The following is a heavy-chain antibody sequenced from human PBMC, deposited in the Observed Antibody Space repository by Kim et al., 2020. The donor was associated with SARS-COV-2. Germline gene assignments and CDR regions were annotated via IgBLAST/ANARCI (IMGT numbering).Heavy chain of an antibody. Sequence: TNYNPSLKSRVTISVDTSTNQFSLWLSSVTAADTAVYYCASKRGYSGFDLWGQGILVTVSS. J-gene: IGHJ5*02. V-gene: IGHV4-59*01. D-gene: IGHD5-12*01. CDR3: ASKRGYSGFDL. CDR2: T.